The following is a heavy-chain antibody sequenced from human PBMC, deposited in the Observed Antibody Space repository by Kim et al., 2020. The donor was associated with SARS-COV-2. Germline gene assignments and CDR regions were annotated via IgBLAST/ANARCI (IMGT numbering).Heavy chain of an antibody. D-gene: IGHD3-10*01. CDR2: ISSSGSTI. J-gene: IGHJ4*02. CDR1: GFTFSDYY. Sequence: GSLRLSGAASGFTFSDYYMSWIRQAPGKGLEWVSYISSSGSTIYYADSVKGRFTISRDNAKNSLYLQMNSLRAEDTAVYYCARVGRVWFGEVYFDYWGQGTLVTVSS. CDR3: ARVGRVWFGEVYFDY. V-gene: IGHV3-11*04.